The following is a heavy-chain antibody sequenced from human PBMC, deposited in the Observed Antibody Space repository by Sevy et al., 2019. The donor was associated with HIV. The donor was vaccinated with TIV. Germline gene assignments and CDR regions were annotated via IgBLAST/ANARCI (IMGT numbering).Heavy chain of an antibody. D-gene: IGHD2-15*01. CDR3: AAESRGSCSGRSCSVENGMDV. CDR1: SFTFTNSA. CDR2: IVVGSGDT. Sequence: ASVKVSCKASSFTFTNSAVQWMRQARGQRLEWIGWIVVGSGDTNYAHNFQERVTISRDMSTATVSMELSGLRSEDTAVYYCAAESRGSCSGRSCSVENGMDVWGPGTTVTVSS. J-gene: IGHJ6*02. V-gene: IGHV1-58*01.